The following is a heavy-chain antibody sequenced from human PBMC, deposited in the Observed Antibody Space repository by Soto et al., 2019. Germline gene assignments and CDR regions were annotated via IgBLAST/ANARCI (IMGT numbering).Heavy chain of an antibody. V-gene: IGHV4-31*03. CDR2: IYYTGST. CDR3: ARIAFYDFWSGYYPFMDV. Sequence: SETLSLTCTVSGGSISSVGYYWNWIRQHPGKGLEWIGHIYYTGSTYYNPSLKRRLTISVDTSKNQFSLKLSSVTAADTAVYYCARIAFYDFWSGYYPFMDVWGQGTTVTVSS. D-gene: IGHD3-3*01. J-gene: IGHJ6*02. CDR1: GGSISSVGYY.